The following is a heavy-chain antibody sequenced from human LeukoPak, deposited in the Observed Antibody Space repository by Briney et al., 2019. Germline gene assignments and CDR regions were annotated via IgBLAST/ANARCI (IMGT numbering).Heavy chain of an antibody. CDR3: ARGGFDSSGWYKNHWYYYYYMDV. D-gene: IGHD6-19*01. CDR2: MNPNSGNT. Sequence: GASVKVSCKASGYTFTSYDINWVRQATGQGLEWMGWMNPNSGNTGYAQKFQGRVTMTRNTSISTAYMELSSLRSEDTAVYYCARGGFDSSGWYKNHWYYYYYMDVWGKGITVTISS. J-gene: IGHJ6*03. V-gene: IGHV1-8*01. CDR1: GYTFTSYD.